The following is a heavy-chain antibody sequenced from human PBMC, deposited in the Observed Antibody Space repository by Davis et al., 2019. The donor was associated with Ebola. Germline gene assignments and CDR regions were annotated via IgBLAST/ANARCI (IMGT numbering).Heavy chain of an antibody. CDR1: DASISAYC. Sequence: SETLSLTCTVSDASISAYCWSWIRQPPGKGLEWIGHIYYGVNTNYNPSLTGRVTMSVDRSTNQFSMHLTSVTAADTAIYYCARDSVPTISVGMDVWGQGTTVTVSS. V-gene: IGHV4-59*01. CDR3: ARDSVPTISVGMDV. D-gene: IGHD3-9*01. J-gene: IGHJ6*02. CDR2: IYYGVNT.